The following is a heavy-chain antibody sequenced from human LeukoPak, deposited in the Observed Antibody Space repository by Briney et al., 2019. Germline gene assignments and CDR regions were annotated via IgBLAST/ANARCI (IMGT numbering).Heavy chain of an antibody. CDR1: GFTFSDYY. CDR3: AELGITMIGGV. V-gene: IGHV3-11*04. D-gene: IGHD3-10*02. Sequence: GGSLRLSCAASGFTFSDYYMSWVRRAPGEGLEWVSYISSSGSTIYYPDSVKGRFTISRDNAKNSLYLQMNSLRAEDTAVYYCAELGITMIGGVWGKGTTVTISS. CDR2: ISSSGSTI. J-gene: IGHJ6*04.